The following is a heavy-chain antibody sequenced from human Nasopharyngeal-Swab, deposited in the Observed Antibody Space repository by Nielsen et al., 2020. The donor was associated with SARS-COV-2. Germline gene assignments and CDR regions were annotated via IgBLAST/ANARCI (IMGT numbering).Heavy chain of an antibody. Sequence: SETLSLTCTVSGGSISSGSYYWSWIRQPAGKGLEWIGRIYTSGSTNYNPSLKSRVTISVGTSKNQFSLKLSSVTAADTAVYYCASSGGCSSTSCSRYYYYYYMDVWGKGTTVTVSS. CDR2: IYTSGST. D-gene: IGHD2-2*01. J-gene: IGHJ6*03. CDR1: GGSISSGSYY. V-gene: IGHV4-61*02. CDR3: ASSGGCSSTSCSRYYYYYYMDV.